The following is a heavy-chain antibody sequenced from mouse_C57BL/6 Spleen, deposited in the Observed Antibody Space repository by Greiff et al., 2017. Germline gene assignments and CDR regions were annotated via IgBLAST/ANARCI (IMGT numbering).Heavy chain of an antibody. J-gene: IGHJ4*01. CDR2: ISYDGSN. V-gene: IGHV3-6*01. Sequence: DVQLQESGPGLVKPSQSLSLTCSVTGYSITSGYYWNWIRQFPGNKLEWMGYISYDGSNNYNPSLKNRISITRDTSKNQFFLKLNSVTTEDTATYYCARESTVVPLHAMDYWGQGTSVTVSS. D-gene: IGHD1-1*01. CDR1: GYSITSGYY. CDR3: ARESTVVPLHAMDY.